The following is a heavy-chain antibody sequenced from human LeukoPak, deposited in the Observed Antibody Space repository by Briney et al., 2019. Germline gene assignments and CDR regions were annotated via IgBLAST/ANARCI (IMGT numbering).Heavy chain of an antibody. CDR3: ARGRANPAKKAFDI. Sequence: GASVKVSCKASGGTFSSYAISWVRQAPGQGLEWMGIINPSGGSTSYAQKFQGRVTMTRDTSTSTVYMELSSLRSEDTAVYYCARGRANPAKKAFDIWGQGTMVTVSS. V-gene: IGHV1-46*01. J-gene: IGHJ3*02. CDR1: GGTFSSYA. CDR2: INPSGGST.